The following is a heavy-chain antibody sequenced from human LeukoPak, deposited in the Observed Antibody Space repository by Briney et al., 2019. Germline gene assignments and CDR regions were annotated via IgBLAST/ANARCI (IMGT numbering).Heavy chain of an antibody. CDR3: ARDLGRGGDCPDY. CDR1: GFTFSSYG. D-gene: IGHD2-21*02. V-gene: IGHV3-33*01. CDR2: IWYDGSNK. Sequence: GGSLRLSCAASGFTFSSYGMHWVRQAPGKGLEWVAVIWYDGSNKYYADSVKGRFTISRDNSKNTLYLQLNSLRAEDTAVYYCARDLGRGGDCPDYWGQGTLVAVSS. J-gene: IGHJ4*02.